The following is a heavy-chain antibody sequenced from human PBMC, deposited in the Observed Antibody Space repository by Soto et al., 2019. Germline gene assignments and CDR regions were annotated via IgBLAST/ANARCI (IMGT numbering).Heavy chain of an antibody. J-gene: IGHJ6*02. Sequence: QVQLVESGGGVVQPGRSLRLSCAASGFTFSSYAMHWVRQAPGKGLEWVAVISYDGSNKYYADSVKGRFTISRDNSKNTLYLQMNSLRAEDTAVYYCAYQMDVCGQGTTVTVSS. D-gene: IGHD2-2*01. CDR3: AYQMDV. CDR2: ISYDGSNK. V-gene: IGHV3-30-3*01. CDR1: GFTFSSYA.